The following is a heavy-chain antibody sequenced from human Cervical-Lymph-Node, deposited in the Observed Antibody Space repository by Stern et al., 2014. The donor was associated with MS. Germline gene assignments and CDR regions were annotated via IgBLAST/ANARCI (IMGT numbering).Heavy chain of an antibody. V-gene: IGHV5-51*01. CDR3: ARQALTVSYGLDV. Sequence: MQLVQSGAEVKKPGESLKISCKGSGYRFTSYWITWVRQMPGQGLEWMGIIFPDDSDTRYSPSFQGQVTISVDKSSSTAYLQWSSLRASDTAMYYCARQALTVSYGLDVWGQGTTVTVSS. J-gene: IGHJ6*02. CDR2: IFPDDSDT. D-gene: IGHD4-11*01. CDR1: GYRFTSYW.